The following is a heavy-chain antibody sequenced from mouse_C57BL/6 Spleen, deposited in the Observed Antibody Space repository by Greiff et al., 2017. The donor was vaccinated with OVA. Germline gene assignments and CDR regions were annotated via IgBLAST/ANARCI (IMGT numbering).Heavy chain of an antibody. D-gene: IGHD2-1*01. J-gene: IGHJ3*01. CDR1: GYTFTSYW. Sequence: VQLQQPGAELVKPGASVKMSCKASGYTFTSYWITWVKQRPGQGLEWIGDIYPGSGSTNYNEKFMSKATLTVDTSSSTAYMQLSSLTSEDSAVDYCAREYYGSHGRFAYWGQGTLVTVSA. CDR2: IYPGSGST. V-gene: IGHV1-55*01. CDR3: AREYYGSHGRFAY.